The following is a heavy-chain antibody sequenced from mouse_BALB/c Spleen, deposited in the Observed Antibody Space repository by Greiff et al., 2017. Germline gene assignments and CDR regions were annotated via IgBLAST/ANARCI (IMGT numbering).Heavy chain of an antibody. Sequence: EVMLVESGGGLVKPGGSLKLSCAASGFTFSSYTMSWVRQTPEKRLEWVATISSGGSYTYYPDTVTGRFTISRDNAKNTLYLEMSSLRSEDTAMYYCAFYYYGSSPFAYWGQGTLVTVSA. V-gene: IGHV5-9-1*01. J-gene: IGHJ3*01. CDR1: GFTFSSYT. CDR3: AFYYYGSSPFAY. CDR2: ISSGGSYT. D-gene: IGHD1-1*01.